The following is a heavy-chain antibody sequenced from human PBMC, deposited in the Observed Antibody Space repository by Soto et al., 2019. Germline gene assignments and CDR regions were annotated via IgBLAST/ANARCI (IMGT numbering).Heavy chain of an antibody. D-gene: IGHD6-6*01. CDR3: ARGWRPLVPTWFDT. Sequence: SETMSLTWTVAGGSSSDYDGSWLRQPPGRGLEWIGHIFYSGSTNYNPSLKSRVTISVDTSKNQFSLKLRSVTAADTAVYYCARGWRPLVPTWFDTWGQRPLLTVS. CDR2: IFYSGST. CDR1: GGSSSDYD. J-gene: IGHJ5*02. V-gene: IGHV4-59*01.